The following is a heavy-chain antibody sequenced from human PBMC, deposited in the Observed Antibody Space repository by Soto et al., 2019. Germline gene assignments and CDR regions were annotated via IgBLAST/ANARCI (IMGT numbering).Heavy chain of an antibody. D-gene: IGHD3-9*01. J-gene: IGHJ4*02. Sequence: GASVKVSCKVSGYTLTELSMHWVRQAPGKGLEWMGGFDPEDGETIYAQKFQGRVTMTADTSTDTAYMELSSLRSEDTAVYYCAGRKYYDILTGYDYWGQGTLVTVSS. CDR3: AGRKYYDILTGYDY. V-gene: IGHV1-24*01. CDR1: GYTLTELS. CDR2: FDPEDGET.